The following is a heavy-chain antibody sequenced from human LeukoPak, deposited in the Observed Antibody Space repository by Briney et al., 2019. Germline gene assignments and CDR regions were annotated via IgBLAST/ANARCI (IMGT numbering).Heavy chain of an antibody. D-gene: IGHD3-3*01. J-gene: IGHJ6*03. CDR3: ARGPRGITIFGVVHYYYYYMDV. CDR2: IYYSGST. V-gene: IGHV4-39*07. CDR1: GGSISSSSYY. Sequence: SETLSLTCTVSGGSISSSSYYWGWIRQPPGKGLEWIGSIYYSGSTNYNPSLKSRVTISVDTSKNQFSLKLSSVTAADTAVYYCARGPRGITIFGVVHYYYYYMDVWGKGTTVTVSS.